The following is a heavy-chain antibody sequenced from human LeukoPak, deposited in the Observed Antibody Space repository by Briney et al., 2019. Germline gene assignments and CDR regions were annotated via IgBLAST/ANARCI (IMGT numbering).Heavy chain of an antibody. CDR1: GYTFTGYG. CDR2: ISAYNGNT. Sequence: ASVKVSCKASGYTFTGYGISWVRQAPGQGLEWMGWISAYNGNTNYAQKLQGRVTMTTDTSTSTAYMELRSLRSDDTAVYYCARHHYDSSGYYLIGEYFQHWGQGTLVTVSS. J-gene: IGHJ1*01. CDR3: ARHHYDSSGYYLIGEYFQH. D-gene: IGHD3-22*01. V-gene: IGHV1-18*01.